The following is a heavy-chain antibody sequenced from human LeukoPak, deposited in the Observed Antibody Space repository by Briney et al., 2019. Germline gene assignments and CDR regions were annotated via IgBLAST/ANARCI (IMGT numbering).Heavy chain of an antibody. J-gene: IGHJ4*02. D-gene: IGHD3-16*02. CDR3: ARGRFTFGGVIVLSGPPYYFDY. CDR2: ISAYNGNT. V-gene: IGHV1-18*01. Sequence: ASVKLSCTASGYTFTSYGISWVRQAPGQGLGWMGWISAYNGNTNYAQKLQGRVTMTTDTSTSTAYMELRSLRSDDTAVYYCARGRFTFGGVIVLSGPPYYFDYWGQGTLVTVSS. CDR1: GYTFTSYG.